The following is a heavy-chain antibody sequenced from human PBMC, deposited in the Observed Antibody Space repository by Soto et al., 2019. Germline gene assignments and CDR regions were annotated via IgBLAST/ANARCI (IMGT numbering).Heavy chain of an antibody. CDR1: GFTFSGYE. D-gene: IGHD5-18*01. CDR2: ISSSGTNV. V-gene: IGHV3-48*03. CDR3: ARGKSGYSALEFDY. J-gene: IGHJ4*02. Sequence: PGGSLRLSCVASGFTFSGYEMNWVRRAPGKGLEWVSYISSSGTNVYYADSVKGRFTMSRDNAKKSLYLQMSSLRADDTALYYCARGKSGYSALEFDYWGQGALVTGSS.